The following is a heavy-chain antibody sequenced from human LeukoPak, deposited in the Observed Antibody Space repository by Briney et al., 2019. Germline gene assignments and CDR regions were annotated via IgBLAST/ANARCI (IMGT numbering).Heavy chain of an antibody. Sequence: GGSLRLSCAASGFTFSGSWMSGVRQAPGKGRGWVANMNQDGSAKDYVDSVKGRFTISRDNARNSLYLQMSSLRAEDTAVYYCATYTHWVAGDVWGQGTTVTVSS. CDR1: GFTFSGSW. CDR2: MNQDGSAK. V-gene: IGHV3-7*01. D-gene: IGHD3-16*01. J-gene: IGHJ6*02. CDR3: ATYTHWVAGDV.